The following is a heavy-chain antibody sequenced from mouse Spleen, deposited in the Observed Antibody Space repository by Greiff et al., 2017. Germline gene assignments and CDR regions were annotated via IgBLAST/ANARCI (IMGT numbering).Heavy chain of an antibody. Sequence: EVQLVESVAELVRPGASVKLSCTASGFNIKNTYMHWVKQRPEQGLEWIGRIDPANGNTKYAPKFQGKATITADTSSNTAYLQLSSLTSEDTAIYYCAREKGYSYYSYDGPFAYWGQGTLVTVSA. CDR2: IDPANGNT. D-gene: IGHD2-12*01. CDR3: AREKGYSYYSYDGPFAY. J-gene: IGHJ3*01. V-gene: IGHV14-3*01. CDR1: GFNIKNTY.